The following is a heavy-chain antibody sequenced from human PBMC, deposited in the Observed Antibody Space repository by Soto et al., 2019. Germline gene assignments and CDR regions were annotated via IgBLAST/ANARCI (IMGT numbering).Heavy chain of an antibody. CDR1: GFTVSSNY. V-gene: IGHV3-53*01. CDR3: ARDTNPPYYYGSGNFYGMDV. CDR2: IYSGGST. Sequence: EVQLVESGGGLIQPGGSLRLSCAASGFTVSSNYMSWVRQAPGKGLEWVSVIYSGGSTYYADSVKGRFTISRDNSKNTLYFQMNNLRAEDADVYYCARDTNPPYYYGSGNFYGMDVWGQGTTVSVSS. D-gene: IGHD3-10*01. J-gene: IGHJ6*02.